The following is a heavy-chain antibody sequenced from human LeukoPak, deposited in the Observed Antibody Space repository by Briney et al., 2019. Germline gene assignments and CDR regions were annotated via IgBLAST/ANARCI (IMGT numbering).Heavy chain of an antibody. CDR1: GFTFSAYS. D-gene: IGHD2-21*02. J-gene: IGHJ4*02. Sequence: PGESLRLSCAPSGFTFSAYSLSWVRQAPGKALEWVAKIKKDGSEKDYVDSVKGRFTISRDNAKGSLYLQLNSLRAEDTAVYYCARGFQRGDSPVWGQGTLVTVSS. CDR3: ARGFQRGDSPV. V-gene: IGHV3-7*01. CDR2: IKKDGSEK.